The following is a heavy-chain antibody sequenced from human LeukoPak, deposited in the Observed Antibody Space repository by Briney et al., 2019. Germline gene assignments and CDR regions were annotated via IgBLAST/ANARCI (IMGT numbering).Heavy chain of an antibody. Sequence: SVKVSCKASGGTFSSYAISWVRQAPGQGLEWMGGIIPIFGTANYAQKFQGRVTITADKSTSTAYMELSSLRSEDTAVYYCARDIRITMVRGAPGYWGQGTLVTVSS. V-gene: IGHV1-69*06. J-gene: IGHJ4*02. CDR2: IIPIFGTA. CDR3: ARDIRITMVRGAPGY. D-gene: IGHD3-10*01. CDR1: GGTFSSYA.